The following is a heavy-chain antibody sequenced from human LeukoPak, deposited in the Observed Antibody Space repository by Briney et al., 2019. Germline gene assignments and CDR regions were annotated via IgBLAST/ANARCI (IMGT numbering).Heavy chain of an antibody. CDR2: ISYDGSNK. J-gene: IGHJ6*02. Sequence: GGSLRLSCAASGFTFSSYGMHWVRQAPGKGLEWVAVISYDGSNKYYADSVKGRFTISRDNAKNSLYLQMNSLRAEDTAVYYCARETGAYCGGDCYSHYYYGMDVWGQGTTVTVSS. CDR3: ARETGAYCGGDCYSHYYYGMDV. D-gene: IGHD2-21*02. CDR1: GFTFSSYG. V-gene: IGHV3-30*03.